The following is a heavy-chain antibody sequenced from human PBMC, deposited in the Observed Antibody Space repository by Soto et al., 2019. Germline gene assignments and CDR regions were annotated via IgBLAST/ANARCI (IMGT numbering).Heavy chain of an antibody. J-gene: IGHJ6*02. CDR1: GYSFSSYW. CDR3: ARKGFVELSDGVDV. Sequence: GDSLKISCKGSGYSFSSYWIGWVRQMTGKGLEWMGIIYPGDSDKRYSPSFQGQVTISVDKSISTAYLQWSSLKASYTAMYSCARKGFVELSDGVDVWGQGTTVTV. D-gene: IGHD3-10*01. V-gene: IGHV5-51*01. CDR2: IYPGDSDK.